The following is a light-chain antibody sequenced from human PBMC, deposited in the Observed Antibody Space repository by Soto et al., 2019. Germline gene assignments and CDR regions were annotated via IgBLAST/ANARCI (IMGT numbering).Light chain of an antibody. Sequence: QSALTQPASVSGSPGQSIAISCTGTSIDVGNYNSVSWYQQFPGKAPKLILYAVTNRPSGVSNRFSGSKSGNTASLTISGLQAEDEADYFCSSYTTSATLVFGVGTKLTVL. CDR3: SSYTTSATLV. J-gene: IGLJ2*01. V-gene: IGLV2-14*01. CDR1: SIDVGNYNS. CDR2: AVT.